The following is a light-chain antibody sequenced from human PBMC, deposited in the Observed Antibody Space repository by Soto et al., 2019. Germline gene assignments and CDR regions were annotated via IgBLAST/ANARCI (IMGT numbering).Light chain of an antibody. CDR3: QQSYNIPRAT. V-gene: IGKV2-30*01. CDR2: RVS. J-gene: IGKJ1*01. Sequence: DVVVTPSPRSLPGTLGHPASISCMASRSVVDSDGNTYLNWFQQRPGQSPRRLIYRVSKRDSGVPDRFSGSGSGTDFTLTISSLQPEDFATYFCQQSYNIPRATLGQGPKVDI. CDR1: RSVVDSDGNTY.